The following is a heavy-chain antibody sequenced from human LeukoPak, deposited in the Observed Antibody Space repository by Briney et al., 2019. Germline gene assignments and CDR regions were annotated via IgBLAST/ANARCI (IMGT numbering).Heavy chain of an antibody. Sequence: GGSLRLSCAASGFTFSSYEMNWVRQAPGKGLEWVSYISSSGSTIYYADSVKGRFTISRDNAKNSLYLQMNSLRAEDTAVYYCARHPNDYGDYPLGYWGQGTLVTVSS. CDR2: ISSSGSTI. J-gene: IGHJ4*02. CDR3: ARHPNDYGDYPLGY. V-gene: IGHV3-48*03. D-gene: IGHD4-17*01. CDR1: GFTFSSYE.